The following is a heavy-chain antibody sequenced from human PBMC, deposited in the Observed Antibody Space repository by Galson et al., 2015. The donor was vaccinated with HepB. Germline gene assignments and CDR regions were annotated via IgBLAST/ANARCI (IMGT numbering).Heavy chain of an antibody. D-gene: IGHD3-22*01. J-gene: IGHJ6*02. CDR2: INPSGGST. CDR3: ARDNRYYDSSGYSTRDYYYGMDV. CDR1: GYTFTSYY. Sequence: SVKVSCKASGYTFTSYYMHWVRQAPGQGLEWMGIINPSGGSTSYAQKFQGRVTMTRDTSTSTVYMELSSLRSEDTAVYYCARDNRYYDSSGYSTRDYYYGMDVWGQGTTVTVS. V-gene: IGHV1-46*01.